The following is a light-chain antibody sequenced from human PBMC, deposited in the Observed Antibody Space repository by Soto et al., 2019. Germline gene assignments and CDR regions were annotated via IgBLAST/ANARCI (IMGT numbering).Light chain of an antibody. CDR3: LHYKDWPRWT. V-gene: IGKV3-15*01. CDR1: QTVGNT. CDR2: GAS. J-gene: IGKJ1*01. Sequence: EIVLTQSPATLSVSPGERATLSCRASQTVGNTLAWYQQQPGQTPRLLIYGASTTATDIPARFSGSGSGTEFTLTIDRLQSEDFAVYYCLHYKDWPRWTFGQGTKVEVK.